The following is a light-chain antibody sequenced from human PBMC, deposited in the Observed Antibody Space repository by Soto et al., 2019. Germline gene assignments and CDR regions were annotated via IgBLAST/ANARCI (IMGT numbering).Light chain of an antibody. J-gene: IGKJ1*01. CDR2: GAS. CDR1: QSIISY. V-gene: IGKV1-39*01. CDR3: QQSYSTPRT. Sequence: DIQMTQSPSSLSVTVRDRVTITCRASQSIISYLNCYQQKPGKAPKLLIYGASSLQSGVPSRFSGSGSGTDFTLTISSLQPEDFATYYCQQSYSTPRTFGQGTKVDI.